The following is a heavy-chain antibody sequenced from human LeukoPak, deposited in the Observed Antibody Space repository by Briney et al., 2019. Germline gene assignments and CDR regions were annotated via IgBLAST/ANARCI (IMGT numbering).Heavy chain of an antibody. J-gene: IGHJ4*02. CDR1: GGSFSGYY. V-gene: IGHV4-59*10. Sequence: SETLSLTCAVYGGSFSGYYWSWIRQPPGKGLEWIGRIYTSGSTNYNPSLKSRVTISVDTSKNQFSLKLSSVTAADTAVYYCATLGYTYGTDYWGQGTLVTVSS. CDR2: IYTSGST. D-gene: IGHD5-18*01. CDR3: ATLGYTYGTDY.